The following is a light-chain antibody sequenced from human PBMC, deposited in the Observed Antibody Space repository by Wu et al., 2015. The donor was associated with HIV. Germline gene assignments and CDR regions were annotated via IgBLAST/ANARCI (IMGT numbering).Light chain of an antibody. J-gene: IGKJ2*01. Sequence: DIQTTQSPSSVSASVGDKVTIACRASQDVYTWVAWYQQKPGKVPKVLISDASGLQTGVPSRFSGSGSGTEFTLTIAAVQPEDVATYYCQQTQAYPTHFGQGTKLEI. CDR1: QDVYTW. CDR2: DAS. CDR3: QQTQAYPTH. V-gene: IGKV1-12*01.